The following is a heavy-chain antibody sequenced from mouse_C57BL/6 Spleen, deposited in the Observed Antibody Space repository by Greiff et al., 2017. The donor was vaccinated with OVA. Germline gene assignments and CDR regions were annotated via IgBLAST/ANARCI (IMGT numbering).Heavy chain of an antibody. J-gene: IGHJ3*01. CDR2: IDPETGGT. CDR3: TREIYDYDVFAY. D-gene: IGHD2-4*01. CDR1: GYTFTDYE. V-gene: IGHV1-15*01. Sequence: VKLQESGAELVRPGASVTLSCKASGYTFTDYEMHWVKQTPVHGLEWIGAIDPETGGTAYNQKFKGKAILTADKSSSTAYMELRSLTSEDSAVYYCTREIYDYDVFAYWGQGTLVTVSA.